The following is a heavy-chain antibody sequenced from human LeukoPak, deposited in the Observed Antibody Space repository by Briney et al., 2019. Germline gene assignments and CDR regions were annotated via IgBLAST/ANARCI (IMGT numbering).Heavy chain of an antibody. CDR3: ARVLVPDLMVRD. Sequence: SETLSLTCTVSGGSVSSGSYYWSWIRQPPGKGLEWIGYISYSGSTNYNPSLKSRVTISVDTSKNQFSLKLSSVTAADTAVYYCARVLVPDLMVRDWGQGTLVTVSS. J-gene: IGHJ4*02. CDR1: GGSVSSGSYY. CDR2: ISYSGST. D-gene: IGHD3-10*01. V-gene: IGHV4-61*01.